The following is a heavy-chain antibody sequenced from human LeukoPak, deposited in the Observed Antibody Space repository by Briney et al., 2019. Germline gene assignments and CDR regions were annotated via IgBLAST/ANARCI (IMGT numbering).Heavy chain of an antibody. D-gene: IGHD6-13*01. CDR1: EFTFIRYA. J-gene: IGHJ6*03. V-gene: IGHV3-48*04. Sequence: GGSLRLSCAASEFTFIRYAMNWVRQAPGKGLEWVSYISSSSFKIGYADSVKGRFTISRDNSKNSLYLQMDSLRVEDTAVYYCVRDPSYGSSWYYYMDVWGKGTTVTVSS. CDR3: VRDPSYGSSWYYYMDV. CDR2: ISSSSFKI.